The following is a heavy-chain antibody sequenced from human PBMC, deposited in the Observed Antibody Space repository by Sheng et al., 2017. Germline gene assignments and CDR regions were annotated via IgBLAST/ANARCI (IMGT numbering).Heavy chain of an antibody. J-gene: IGHJ6*02. V-gene: IGHV3-43D*04. CDR1: GFTFDDYG. Sequence: EVQLVESGGSVVQPGGTLRLSCVASGFTFDDYGMHWVRQVPGKGLEWVSFINWDGSNTYYGDSVKGRFSISRDNRKKLPVLQLNSLRPEDTAFYYCVKDLRTHFYGMDVWGQGTTVIVSS. CDR3: VKDLRTHFYGMDV. CDR2: INWDGSNT.